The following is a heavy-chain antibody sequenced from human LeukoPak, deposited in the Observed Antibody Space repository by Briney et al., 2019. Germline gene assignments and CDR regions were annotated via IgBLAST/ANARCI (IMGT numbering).Heavy chain of an antibody. J-gene: IGHJ4*02. CDR1: GYTFTGYY. V-gene: IGHV1-2*02. CDR3: ARDRHDYSNYGGSYY. CDR2: INPNSGGT. D-gene: IGHD4-11*01. Sequence: GASVKVSCKASGYTFTGYYLHWVRQAPGQGLEWMGWINPNSGGTNYAQKFQGRVTMTRDTSISTAYMELSRRRADDTAVYYCARDRHDYSNYGGSYYSGQGTLVTVSS.